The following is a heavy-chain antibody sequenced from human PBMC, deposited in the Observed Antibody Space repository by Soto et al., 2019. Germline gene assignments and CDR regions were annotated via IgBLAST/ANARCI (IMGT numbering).Heavy chain of an antibody. J-gene: IGHJ5*02. Sequence: EVQLVESGGCLVQPGGSLRLSCAASGFAFSTKWMHWVRQGPGKGLVWVSRINIDGTTTNYADSVKGRFTISRDNAKNMLYLQMDSLRAEDTAVYYCARIPYSDTDPCPWGQGTLVTVSS. CDR2: INIDGTTT. CDR3: ARIPYSDTDPCP. V-gene: IGHV3-74*01. CDR1: GFAFSTKW. D-gene: IGHD1-26*01.